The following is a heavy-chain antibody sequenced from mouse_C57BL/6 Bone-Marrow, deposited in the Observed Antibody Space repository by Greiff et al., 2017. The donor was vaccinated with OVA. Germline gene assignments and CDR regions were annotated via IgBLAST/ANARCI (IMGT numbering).Heavy chain of an antibody. J-gene: IGHJ2*01. CDR3: AREGNYFDY. CDR2: IYPRSGNT. Sequence: VKLQESGAELVRPGASVKLSCKASGYTFTSYGISWVKQRTGQGLEWIGEIYPRSGNTYYNEKFKGKATLTADKSSSTAYMELRSLTSEDSAVYYCAREGNYFDYWGQGTTLTVSS. CDR1: GYTFTSYG. V-gene: IGHV1-81*01.